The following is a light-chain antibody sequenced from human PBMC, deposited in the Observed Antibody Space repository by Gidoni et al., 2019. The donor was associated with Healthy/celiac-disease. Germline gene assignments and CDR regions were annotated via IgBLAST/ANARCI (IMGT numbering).Light chain of an antibody. CDR3: QAWDSSTEV. J-gene: IGLJ2*01. CDR2: QDS. V-gene: IGLV3-1*01. CDR1: KLGDKY. Sequence: SYELTQPPSVSVSPGQTASITCAGDKLGDKYACWYQQKPGQSPVLVIYQDSKPPSGIPARFSGSNSGNTATLTISGTQAMDEADYYCQAWDSSTEVFGGGTKLTVL.